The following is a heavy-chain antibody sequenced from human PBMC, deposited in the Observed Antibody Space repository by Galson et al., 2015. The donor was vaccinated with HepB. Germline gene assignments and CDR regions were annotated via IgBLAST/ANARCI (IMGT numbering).Heavy chain of an antibody. CDR2: ISSNGGST. V-gene: IGHV3-64D*06. CDR3: VPGTADSPFDY. CDR1: GFTFSSYA. D-gene: IGHD1-14*01. Sequence: SLRLSCAASGFTFSSYAMHWVRQAPGKGLEYVSAISSNGGSTYYADSVKGRFTISRDNSKNTLYLQMSSLRAEDTAVYYCVPGTADSPFDYWGQGTLVTVSS. J-gene: IGHJ4*02.